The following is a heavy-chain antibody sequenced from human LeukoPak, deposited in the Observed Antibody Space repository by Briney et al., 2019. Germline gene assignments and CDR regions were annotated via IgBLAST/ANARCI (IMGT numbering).Heavy chain of an antibody. CDR3: ARSSTGMRYFDWFAADY. CDR2: ISYDGSNK. Sequence: GRSLRLSCAASGFTFSSYAMHWVRQAPGKGLEWVAVISYDGSNKYYAGSAKGRFTISRDNSKNTLYLQMNSLRAEDTAVYYCARSSTGMRYFDWFAADYWGQGTLVTVSS. CDR1: GFTFSSYA. V-gene: IGHV3-30-3*01. D-gene: IGHD3-9*01. J-gene: IGHJ4*02.